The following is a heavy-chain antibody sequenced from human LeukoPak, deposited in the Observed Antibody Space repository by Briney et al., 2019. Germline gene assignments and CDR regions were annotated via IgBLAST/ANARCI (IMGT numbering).Heavy chain of an antibody. CDR2: IYYSGST. Sequence: SETLSLTCTVSGGSISSYYWSWIRQPPGKGLEWIGNIYYSGSTNYNPSLKSRVTISVDTSKNQFSLKLSSVTAADTAVYYCARGARYCSSTSCYAPALHSYYGMDVWGQGTTVTVSS. CDR1: GGSISSYY. J-gene: IGHJ6*02. D-gene: IGHD2-2*01. V-gene: IGHV4-59*01. CDR3: ARGARYCSSTSCYAPALHSYYGMDV.